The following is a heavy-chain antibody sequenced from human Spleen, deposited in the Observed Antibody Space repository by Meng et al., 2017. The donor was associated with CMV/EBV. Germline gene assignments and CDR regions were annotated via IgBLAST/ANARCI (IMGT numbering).Heavy chain of an antibody. D-gene: IGHD2-2*01. CDR2: IQQDGSEK. V-gene: IGHV3-7*01. Sequence: ETLSLTCAASGFTFSSHWMSWVRQAPGKGLEWVANIQQDGSEKYYVDSVKGRFTISRDNAKNSLYLQMNSLRAEDTAVYYCAREAGVAVPAAQYGMDVWGQGTTVTVSS. CDR3: AREAGVAVPAAQYGMDV. CDR1: GFTFSSHW. J-gene: IGHJ6*02.